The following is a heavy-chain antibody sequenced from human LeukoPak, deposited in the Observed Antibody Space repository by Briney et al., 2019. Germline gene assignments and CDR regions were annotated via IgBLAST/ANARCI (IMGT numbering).Heavy chain of an antibody. D-gene: IGHD3-3*02. J-gene: IGHJ4*02. V-gene: IGHV3-33*01. CDR2: IWSDGTNK. CDR1: GFTFSSHA. CDR3: ARSVLGVGAAGPDY. Sequence: GGSLRVSCAASGFTFSSHAMHWVRQAPGKGLEWVAVIWSDGTNKHYADSVKGRFTISRDIATNTLYLHMNSLRVEDTAVYYCARSVLGVGAAGPDYWGQGTLVAVSS.